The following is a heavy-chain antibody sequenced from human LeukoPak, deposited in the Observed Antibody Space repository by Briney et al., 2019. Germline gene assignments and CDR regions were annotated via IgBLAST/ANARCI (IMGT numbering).Heavy chain of an antibody. Sequence: SETLSLTCTVSGGSISSYYWSWIRQPAGKGLEWIGRIYTSGSTNYNPSLKSRVTMSVDTSKNQFSLKLSSVTAADTAVYYCARRRMRWLVPYFDYWGQGTLVTVSS. J-gene: IGHJ4*02. CDR2: IYTSGST. D-gene: IGHD6-19*01. V-gene: IGHV4-4*07. CDR3: ARRRMRWLVPYFDY. CDR1: GGSISSYY.